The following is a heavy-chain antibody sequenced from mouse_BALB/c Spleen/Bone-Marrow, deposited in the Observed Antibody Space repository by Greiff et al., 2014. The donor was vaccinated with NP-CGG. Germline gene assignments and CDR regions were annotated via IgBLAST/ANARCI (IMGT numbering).Heavy chain of an antibody. V-gene: IGHV2-9*02. J-gene: IGHJ4*01. CDR2: IWADGST. CDR1: GFSLTNYG. CDR3: ARITTATGAMDY. D-gene: IGHD1-2*01. Sequence: LQESGPGLVAPSQSLSITCTVSGFSLTNYGVHWVRQPPGKGLEWLGVIWADGSTNYNSALMSSLSISKDNSKSQVFFKMNSLQTDDTAMYYCARITTATGAMDYWGQGTSVTVSS.